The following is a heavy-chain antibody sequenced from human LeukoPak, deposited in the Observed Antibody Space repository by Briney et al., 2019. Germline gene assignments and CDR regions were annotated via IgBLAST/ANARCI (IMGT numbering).Heavy chain of an antibody. J-gene: IGHJ6*03. D-gene: IGHD2-2*01. CDR3: ARVDYCSSTSCYNYYYYYMDV. CDR2: IYHSGNT. Sequence: PSETLSLTCAVSGYSISSGYYWGWIRQPPGKGLEWIGSIYHSGNTYYNPSLKSRVTISVDTSKDQFSLSLNSVTAADTAVYYCARVDYCSSTSCYNYYYYYMDVWGKGTTVTVSS. CDR1: GYSISSGYY. V-gene: IGHV4-38-2*01.